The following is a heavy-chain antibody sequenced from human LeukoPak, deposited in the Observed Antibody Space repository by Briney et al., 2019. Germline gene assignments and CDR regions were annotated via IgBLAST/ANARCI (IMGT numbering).Heavy chain of an antibody. CDR3: ARGGLGYCSCGSCYSPWFDP. V-gene: IGHV4-59*01. CDR1: GGSISSYY. J-gene: IGHJ5*02. CDR2: IYYSGST. Sequence: SETLSLTCTVSGGSISSYYWSWIRQPPGKGLEWIGYIYYSGSTNYNPSLKSRVTISVDTSKNQFSLKLSSVTAADTAVYYCARGGLGYCSCGSCYSPWFDPWGQGTLVTVSS. D-gene: IGHD2-15*01.